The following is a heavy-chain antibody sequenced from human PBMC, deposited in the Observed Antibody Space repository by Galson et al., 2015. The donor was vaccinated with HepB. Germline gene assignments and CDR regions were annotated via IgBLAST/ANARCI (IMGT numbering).Heavy chain of an antibody. CDR2: IWYDGIDK. Sequence: SLRLSCAASGFTFSSYGMHWVRQAPGKGLEWVATIWYDGIDKYYADSVKGRFTISRDNSKNTVSLQVNSLRAEDTAVYYCARGGGRSYYRFAYWGQGTLVTVSS. CDR1: GFTFSSYG. V-gene: IGHV3-33*01. J-gene: IGHJ4*02. D-gene: IGHD3-22*01. CDR3: ARGGGRSYYRFAY.